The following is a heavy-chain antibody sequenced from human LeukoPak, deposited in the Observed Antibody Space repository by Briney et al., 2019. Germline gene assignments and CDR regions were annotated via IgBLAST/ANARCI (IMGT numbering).Heavy chain of an antibody. J-gene: IGHJ3*02. D-gene: IGHD2-8*01. CDR1: GYTFTSYY. CDR2: INPSGGST. Sequence: ASVRVSCKASGYTFTSYYMHWVRQAPGQGLEWMGIINPSGGSTSYAQKFQGRVTMTRDTSTSTVYMELSSLGSEDTAVYYCARGGIVLMVYDYTDAFDIWGQGTMVTVSS. V-gene: IGHV1-46*03. CDR3: ARGGIVLMVYDYTDAFDI.